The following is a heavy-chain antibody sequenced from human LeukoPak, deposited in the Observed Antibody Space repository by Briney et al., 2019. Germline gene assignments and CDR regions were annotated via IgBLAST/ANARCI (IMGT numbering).Heavy chain of an antibody. Sequence: GGSLRLSCAASGFTFSSYAMSWVRQTPGKGLEWVSGPTGSGNTAYYADSVKGRFTISRDNSKNTLYLQMSSLRVEDTAMYYCAKDVRNTGWYKESWGQGTLVTVSS. V-gene: IGHV3-23*01. CDR2: PTGSGNTA. CDR3: AKDVRNTGWYKES. J-gene: IGHJ5*02. CDR1: GFTFSSYA. D-gene: IGHD6-19*01.